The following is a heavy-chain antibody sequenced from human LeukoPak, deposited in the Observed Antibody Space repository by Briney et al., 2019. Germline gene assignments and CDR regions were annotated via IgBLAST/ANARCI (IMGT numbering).Heavy chain of an antibody. J-gene: IGHJ4*02. CDR3: ASALNSRSSSC. D-gene: IGHD6-13*01. Sequence: ASVTVSCKASGYRFTDYYMHWVRQAPGQGLEWMGWFNPESGGTNYAQKFQGRVTMTTDTTISTAYMELTRLRSDDTAVYYCASALNSRSSSCWGQGTRVTVSS. CDR1: GYRFTDYY. V-gene: IGHV1-2*02. CDR2: FNPESGGT.